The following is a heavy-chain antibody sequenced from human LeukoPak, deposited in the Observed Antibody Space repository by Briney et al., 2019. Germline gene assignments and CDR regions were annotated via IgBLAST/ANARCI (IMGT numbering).Heavy chain of an antibody. J-gene: IGHJ4*02. CDR3: ARFTGGDSSGYYED. D-gene: IGHD3-22*01. CDR1: GFSFSSDA. CDR2: MSYDGSNR. Sequence: PGGSLRLSCAASGFSFSSDALHWVRQAPGKGLEWVAVMSYDGSNRYYADSVKGRFTISRDNSKNTVYLQMNSLRAEDTAVYCCARFTGGDSSGYYEDWGQGTLVTVSS. V-gene: IGHV3-30*07.